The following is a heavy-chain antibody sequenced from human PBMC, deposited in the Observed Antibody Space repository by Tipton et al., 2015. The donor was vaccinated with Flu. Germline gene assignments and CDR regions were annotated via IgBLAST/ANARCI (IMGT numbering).Heavy chain of an antibody. Sequence: TLSLTCTVSRGSISSYYWSWIRQPPGKGLEWIGYIYYSGSTNYNPSLQSRVTISVDTSKSQFSLKLSSVTAADTAVYYCARMGQDCRSSSCYLYYFDSWGQGRPVTVSS. CDR1: RGSISSYY. J-gene: IGHJ4*02. D-gene: IGHD2-2*01. CDR2: IYYSGST. V-gene: IGHV4-59*01. CDR3: ARMGQDCRSSSCYLYYFDS.